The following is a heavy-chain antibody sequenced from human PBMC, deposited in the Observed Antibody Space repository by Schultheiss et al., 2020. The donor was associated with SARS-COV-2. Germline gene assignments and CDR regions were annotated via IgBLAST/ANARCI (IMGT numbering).Heavy chain of an antibody. D-gene: IGHD3-22*01. CDR3: ARGMGGYYYFDY. CDR1: GGSISSYY. J-gene: IGHJ4*02. CDR2: IYYSGST. Sequence: SETLSLTCTVSGGSISSYYWSWIRQHPGKGLEWIGYIYYSGSTYYNPSLKSRVTISVDTSKNQFSLKLSSVTAADSAVYFCARGMGGYYYFDYWGQGTLVTVSS. V-gene: IGHV4-59*06.